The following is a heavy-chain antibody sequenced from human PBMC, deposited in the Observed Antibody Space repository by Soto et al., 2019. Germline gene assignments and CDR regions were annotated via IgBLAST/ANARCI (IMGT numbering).Heavy chain of an antibody. D-gene: IGHD3-22*01. J-gene: IGHJ4*02. CDR2: IYYSGST. V-gene: IGHV4-59*01. CDR1: GGSISSYY. CDR3: ARVGYYYDSSGYYQYYFDY. Sequence: SETLSLTCTVSGGSISSYYWSWIRQPPGKGLEWIGYIYYSGSTNYNPSLKSRVTISVDTSENQFSLKLSSVTAADTAVYYCARVGYYYDSSGYYQYYFDYWGQGTLVTVSS.